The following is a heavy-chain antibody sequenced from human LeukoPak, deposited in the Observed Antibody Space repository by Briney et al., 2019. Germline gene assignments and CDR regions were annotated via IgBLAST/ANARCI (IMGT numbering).Heavy chain of an antibody. CDR2: IYYSGST. V-gene: IGHV4-59*08. Sequence: SETLSLTCTVSGGSISSYCWSWIRQPPRKGLEWIGYIYYSGSTNYNPSLKSRVTISVDTSKNQFSLKLSSVTAADTAVYYCARGSAAMVNIDYWGQGTLVTVSS. J-gene: IGHJ4*02. CDR3: ARGSAAMVNIDY. CDR1: GGSISSYC. D-gene: IGHD5-18*01.